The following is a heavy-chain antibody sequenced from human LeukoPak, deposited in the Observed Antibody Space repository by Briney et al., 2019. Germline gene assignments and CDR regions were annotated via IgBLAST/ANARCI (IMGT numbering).Heavy chain of an antibody. CDR3: ASHRRSHGSEY. CDR2: VYYSGST. Sequence: SETLSLTCTVSGGSFEHYFWSWIRQPPGKGLEWIGYVYYSGSTDYSPSLKSRLTISADTSKNQFSLKLSSVSAADTAVYYCASHRRSHGSEYWGQGTLVTVSS. CDR1: GGSFEHYF. D-gene: IGHD3-10*01. J-gene: IGHJ4*02. V-gene: IGHV4-59*01.